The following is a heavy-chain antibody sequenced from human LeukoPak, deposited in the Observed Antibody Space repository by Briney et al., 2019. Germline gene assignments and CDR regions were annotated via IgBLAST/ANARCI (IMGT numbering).Heavy chain of an antibody. Sequence: SETLSLTCTVSGGSINSYYWGWIRQPPGKGLEWIGYIYYSGSTKYNPSLKSRVTISVDTSKNQFSLKLSSVTAADTAVYYCARSIAAAGFDYWGQGTLVTVSS. D-gene: IGHD6-13*01. J-gene: IGHJ4*02. CDR1: GGSINSYY. V-gene: IGHV4-59*08. CDR3: ARSIAAAGFDY. CDR2: IYYSGST.